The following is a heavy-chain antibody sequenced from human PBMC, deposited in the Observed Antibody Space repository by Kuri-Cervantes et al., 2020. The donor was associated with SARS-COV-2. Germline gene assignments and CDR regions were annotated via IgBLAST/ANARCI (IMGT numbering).Heavy chain of an antibody. J-gene: IGHJ3*02. D-gene: IGHD3-22*01. CDR1: GYTFTSYG. V-gene: IGHV1-18*01. Sequence: ASVKVSCKASGYTFTSYGISWVRQAPGQGLEWMGWISAYNGNTNYAQKLQGRVTMTTDTSTSTAYMELRSLRSDDTAVYYCARDLPVWLLTVSAGALRGAFDIWGQGTMVTVSS. CDR2: ISAYNGNT. CDR3: ARDLPVWLLTVSAGALRGAFDI.